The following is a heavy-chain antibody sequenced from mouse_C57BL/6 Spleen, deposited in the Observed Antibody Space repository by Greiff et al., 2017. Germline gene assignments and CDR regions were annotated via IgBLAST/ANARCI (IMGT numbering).Heavy chain of an antibody. CDR3: ARERYSNYVFYYAMDY. D-gene: IGHD2-5*01. Sequence: EVKLMESGGGLVQPGGSLSLSCAASGFTFTDYYMSWVRPPPGKALEWLGFIRNKANGYTTEYSASVKGRFTISRDNSQSILYLQMNALRAEDSATYYCARERYSNYVFYYAMDYWGQGTSVTVSS. CDR1: GFTFTDYY. CDR2: IRNKANGYTT. J-gene: IGHJ4*01. V-gene: IGHV7-3*01.